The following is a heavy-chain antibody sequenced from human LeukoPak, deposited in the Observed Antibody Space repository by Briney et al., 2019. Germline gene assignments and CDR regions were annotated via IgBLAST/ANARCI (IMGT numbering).Heavy chain of an antibody. CDR3: ARGYYGGNSGGYYFDY. V-gene: IGHV1-46*01. CDR1: GYTFTSYY. J-gene: IGHJ4*02. CDR2: INPSGGST. Sequence: ASVKVSCKASGYTFTSYYMHWVRQAPGQGLEWMGIINPSGGSTSYAQKFQGRVTMTRDTSTSTVYMELSSLRSEDTAVYYCARGYYGGNSGGYYFDYWGQGTLVTVSS. D-gene: IGHD4-23*01.